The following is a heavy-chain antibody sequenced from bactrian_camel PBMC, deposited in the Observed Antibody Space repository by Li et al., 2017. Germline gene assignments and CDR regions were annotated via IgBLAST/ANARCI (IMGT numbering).Heavy chain of an antibody. CDR2: INRGGGST. V-gene: IGHV3S31*01. CDR1: GFTFSSYA. Sequence: QLVESGGGLVQPGGSLRLSCAAPGFTFSSYAMMWVRQAPGKGLEWVSGINRGGGSTDYADSVKGRFSMSRDNARNTLYLQMGSLKSEDTALYYCARRSQTTPGTGWSKPEYAYWGQGTQVTVS. CDR3: ARRSQTTPGTGWSKPEYAY. D-gene: IGHD2*01. J-gene: IGHJ4*01.